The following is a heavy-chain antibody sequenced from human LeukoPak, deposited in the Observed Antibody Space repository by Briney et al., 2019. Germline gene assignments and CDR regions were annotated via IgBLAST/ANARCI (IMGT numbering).Heavy chain of an antibody. V-gene: IGHV3-21*01. CDR1: GFTFSSYS. J-gene: IGHJ6*02. D-gene: IGHD2-15*01. Sequence: GGSLRLSCAASGFTFSSYSMNWVRQAPGKGLEWVSSISSSSSYIYYADSVKGRFTISRDNAKNSLYLQMNSLRAEDTAVYYCARDCCLVEGWGDYYYGMDVWGQGTTVTVSS. CDR3: ARDCCLVEGWGDYYYGMDV. CDR2: ISSSSSYI.